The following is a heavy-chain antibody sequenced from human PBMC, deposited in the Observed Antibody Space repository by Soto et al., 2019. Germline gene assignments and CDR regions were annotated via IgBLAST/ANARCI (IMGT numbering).Heavy chain of an antibody. V-gene: IGHV1-2*02. J-gene: IGHJ4*02. CDR3: ARSDCSSVRCPPYYFDF. CDR2: VDPNNGAT. Sequence: VQLVQSGSEVRKPEASVKLSCQASGYTFNGYYIHWVRQVPGQGLEWLGWVDPNNGATDFAQKLRGRITMTRDTPLRAIYIELSRLRSDDTAVYFSARSDCSSVRCPPYYFDFWGQGALVTVSS. CDR1: GYTFNGYY. D-gene: IGHD4-4*01.